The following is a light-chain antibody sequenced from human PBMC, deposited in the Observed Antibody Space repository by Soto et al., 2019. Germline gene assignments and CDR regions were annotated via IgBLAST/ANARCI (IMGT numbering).Light chain of an antibody. V-gene: IGKV1D-8*01. CDR3: QQYDTLPLT. Sequence: VIWMTQSPSLVSASTGDRVTISSRRSQAVGTYLAWYQQKPGKAPELLIYAASTLQSGVPSRFSGSGSGTDFTLTISYLQSEDFATYYCQQYDTLPLTFGGGTRVEIK. CDR1: QAVGTY. J-gene: IGKJ4*01. CDR2: AAS.